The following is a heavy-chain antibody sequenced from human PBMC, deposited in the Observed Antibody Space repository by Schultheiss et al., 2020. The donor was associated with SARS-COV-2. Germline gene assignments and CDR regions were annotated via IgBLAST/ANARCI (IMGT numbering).Heavy chain of an antibody. CDR3: ARDPGDFWSGAKAGMDV. J-gene: IGHJ6*02. CDR1: GFTFSSYA. D-gene: IGHD3-3*01. Sequence: GGSLRLSCAASGFTFSSYAMHWVRQAPGKGLEWVAVISYDGSNKYYADSVKGRFTISRDNSKNTLYLQMNSLRAEDTAVYYCARDPGDFWSGAKAGMDVWGQGTTVTVSS. CDR2: ISYDGSNK. V-gene: IGHV3-30-3*01.